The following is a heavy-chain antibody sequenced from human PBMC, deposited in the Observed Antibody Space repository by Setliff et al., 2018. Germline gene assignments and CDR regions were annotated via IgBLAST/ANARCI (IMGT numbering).Heavy chain of an antibody. CDR1: GGPISIYY. CDR3: ARDSRGNPPNYMDV. Sequence: LSLTCTVSGGPISIYYWSWIRQPAGKGLEWIGRIYTSGSTNYDPSLKSRVTMSVDTSKNQFSLKLSSVTAADTAVYYCARDSRGNPPNYMDVWGKGTTVTVSS. J-gene: IGHJ6*03. V-gene: IGHV4-4*07. CDR2: IYTSGST.